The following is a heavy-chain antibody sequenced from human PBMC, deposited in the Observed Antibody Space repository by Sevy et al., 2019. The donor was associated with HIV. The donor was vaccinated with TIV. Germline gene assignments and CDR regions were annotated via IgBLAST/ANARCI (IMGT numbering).Heavy chain of an antibody. CDR2: TSGSGGNT. V-gene: IGHV3-23*01. Sequence: GGSLRLSCGASGFTFTNYGMSWVRQAPGKGLEWVSATSGSGGNTYYADSVKGRFTISRDNSKNTLYLEMNSLTAEDTALYYCAKPTTSDSSRNGFDIWGQRTMVTVSS. D-gene: IGHD6-13*01. CDR1: GFTFTNYG. CDR3: AKPTTSDSSRNGFDI. J-gene: IGHJ3*02.